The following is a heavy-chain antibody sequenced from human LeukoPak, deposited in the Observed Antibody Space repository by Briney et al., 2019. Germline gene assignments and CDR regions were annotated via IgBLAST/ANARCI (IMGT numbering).Heavy chain of an antibody. CDR1: GYTLTELS. Sequence: ASVKVSCKVSGYTLTELSMHWVRQAPGKGLEWMGGFDPEDGGTIYAQKFQGRVTMTEDTSTDTAYMELSSLRSEDTAVYYCATDVRGAAAGLFDYWGQGTLVTVSS. V-gene: IGHV1-24*01. CDR2: FDPEDGGT. D-gene: IGHD6-13*01. CDR3: ATDVRGAAAGLFDY. J-gene: IGHJ4*02.